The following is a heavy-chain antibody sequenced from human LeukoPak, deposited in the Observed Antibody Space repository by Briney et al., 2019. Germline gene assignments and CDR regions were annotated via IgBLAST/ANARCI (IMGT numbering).Heavy chain of an antibody. CDR1: GCTFDDYA. CDR3: AKMAVAGPGVDY. D-gene: IGHD6-19*01. CDR2: ISWNSGSI. Sequence: SGGSLRLSCAASGCTFDDYAMHWVRQAPGKGLEWVSGISWNSGSIGYADSVKGRFTISRDNAKNSLYLQMNSLRAEDTALYYCAKMAVAGPGVDYWGQGTLVTVSS. J-gene: IGHJ4*02. V-gene: IGHV3-9*01.